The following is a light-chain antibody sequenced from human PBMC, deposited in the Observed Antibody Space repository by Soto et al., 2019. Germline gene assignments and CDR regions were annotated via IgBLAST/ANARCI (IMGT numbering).Light chain of an antibody. CDR3: SSFTSSATYV. CDR1: SSDIGNYNY. V-gene: IGLV2-14*01. CDR2: DVS. Sequence: QSALTQPASVSGSPGQSITISCTGTSSDIGNYNYVSWYQQHPGKAPKLMIYDVSNRPSGVSKRFSGSKSGYTASLTISGLQAKDEADYYCSSFTSSATYVFGTGTKVTVL. J-gene: IGLJ1*01.